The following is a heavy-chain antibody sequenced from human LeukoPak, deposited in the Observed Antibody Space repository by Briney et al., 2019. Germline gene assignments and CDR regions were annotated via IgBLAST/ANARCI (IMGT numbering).Heavy chain of an antibody. CDR1: GFTPELHG. D-gene: IGHD3-10*01. V-gene: IGHV3-20*04. J-gene: IGHJ4*02. Sequence: PGGSLRLSCAASGFTPELHGMSWVRQAPGKGLEWVSGINWNGGSTGYADSVKGRFTISRDNAKNSLYLQMNSLRVEDTVLYYCAREGGSGSYYAIDYWGQGTLVTVSS. CDR3: AREGGSGSYYAIDY. CDR2: INWNGGST.